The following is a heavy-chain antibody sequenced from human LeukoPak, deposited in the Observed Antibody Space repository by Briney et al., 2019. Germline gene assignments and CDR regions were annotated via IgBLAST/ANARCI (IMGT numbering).Heavy chain of an antibody. D-gene: IGHD3-10*01. CDR3: AKTRRHYYGSGKNLTPWPAGMDV. CDR1: GGSISSDY. V-gene: IGHV4-59*01. J-gene: IGHJ6*02. Sequence: PSETLSLTCTVPGGSISSDYWTWIRQTPGKGLEGIGYSGSSKYNPSLKSRVTISVDTSKSQFSLTLSSVTAADTAVYYCAKTRRHYYGSGKNLTPWPAGMDVWGQGTTVTVS. CDR2: SGSS.